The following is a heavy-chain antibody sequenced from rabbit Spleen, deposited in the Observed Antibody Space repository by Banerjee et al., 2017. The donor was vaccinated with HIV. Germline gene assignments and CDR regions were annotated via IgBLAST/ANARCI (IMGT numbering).Heavy chain of an antibody. V-gene: IGHV1S45*01. J-gene: IGHJ4*01. CDR1: GFSFSSSDY. Sequence: QEQLEESGGDLVKPGASLTLTCTASGFSFSSSDYIYWVRQAPGKGLEWIGCIYTGGSGGIYYASWAKGRLTISKTSSTTVTLQMTSLTAADTATYFCARDLTGVIGWNFNLWGPGTLVTVS. CDR3: ARDLTGVIGWNFNL. CDR2: IYTGGSGGI. D-gene: IGHD1-1*01.